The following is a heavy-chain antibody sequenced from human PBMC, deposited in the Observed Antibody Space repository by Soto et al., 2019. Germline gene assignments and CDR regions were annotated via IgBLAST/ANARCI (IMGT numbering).Heavy chain of an antibody. CDR2: IYYSGST. V-gene: IGHV4-31*03. Sequence: PSETLSLTCTVSGGSISSGGYYWSWIRQHPGKGLEWIGYIYYSGSTYYNPSLKSRVTISVDTSKNQFSLKLSSVTAADTAVYYCARDPQVSTGGGFDPWGQGTLVTVSS. D-gene: IGHD3-10*01. CDR3: ARDPQVSTGGGFDP. CDR1: GGSISSGGYY. J-gene: IGHJ5*02.